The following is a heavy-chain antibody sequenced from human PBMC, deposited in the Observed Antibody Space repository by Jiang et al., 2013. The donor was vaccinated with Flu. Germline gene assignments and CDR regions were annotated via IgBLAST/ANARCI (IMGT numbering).Heavy chain of an antibody. CDR2: ISWNSGSI. J-gene: IGHJ4*02. Sequence: SGFTFDDYAMHWVRQAPGKGLEWVSGISWNSGSIGYADSVKGRFTISRDNAKNSLYLQMNSLRAEDTALYYCAKDRIEWYYYDSSGPDGFDYWGQGTLVTVSS. CDR3: AKDRIEWYYYDSSGPDGFDY. V-gene: IGHV3-9*01. D-gene: IGHD3-22*01. CDR1: GFTFDDYA.